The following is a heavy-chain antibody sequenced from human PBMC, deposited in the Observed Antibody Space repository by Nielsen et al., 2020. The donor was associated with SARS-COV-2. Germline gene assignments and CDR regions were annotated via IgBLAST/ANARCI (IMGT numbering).Heavy chain of an antibody. D-gene: IGHD4-11*01. CDR2: IIPIFGTA. CDR3: ARTTLTTGDYYYYYYMDV. V-gene: IGHV1-69*01. Sequence: WVQQAPGQGLEWMGGIIPIFGTANYAQKFQGRVTITADESTSTAYMELSSLRSEDTAVYYCARTTLTTGDYYYYYYMDVWGKGTTVTVSS. J-gene: IGHJ6*03.